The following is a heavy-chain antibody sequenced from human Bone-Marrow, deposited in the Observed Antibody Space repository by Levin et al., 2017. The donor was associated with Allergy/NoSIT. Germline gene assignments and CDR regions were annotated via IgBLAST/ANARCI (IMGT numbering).Heavy chain of an antibody. V-gene: IGHV4-39*07. CDR2: IYYTENT. CDR1: GGSIRSTTHY. D-gene: IGHD2-21*01. Sequence: SQTLSLTCTVSGGSIRSTTHYWAWVRQPPGKALQWIGSIYYTENTYRNPSLTSRVTISIDTSTNQFSLSLTSVTAADTAVYYCARAVAGDARHYWHLDLWGRGALVTVSS. J-gene: IGHJ2*01. CDR3: ARAVAGDARHYWHLDL.